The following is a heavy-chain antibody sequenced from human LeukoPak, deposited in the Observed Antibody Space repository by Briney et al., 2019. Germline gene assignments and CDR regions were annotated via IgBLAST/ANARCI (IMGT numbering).Heavy chain of an antibody. V-gene: IGHV3-48*03. CDR3: AREMRATISRYFDL. D-gene: IGHD5-24*01. J-gene: IGHJ2*01. Sequence: GGTLRLSCAASGFTFSSYEMNWVRQAPGKGLEWVSYISSSGGTKDYADSVKGRFTISRDNAQNSLSLQMNSLRAEDTAVYYCAREMRATISRYFDLWGRGTLVTVSS. CDR1: GFTFSSYE. CDR2: ISSSGGTK.